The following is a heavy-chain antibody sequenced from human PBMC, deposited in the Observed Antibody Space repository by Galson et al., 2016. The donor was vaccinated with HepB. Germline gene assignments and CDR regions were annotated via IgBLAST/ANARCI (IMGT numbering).Heavy chain of an antibody. Sequence: SVKVSCKASGVTFTNYAISWVRQAPGQGLEWMGGVNPVLNTANYAQKLQGRVTITADESTGTSFMELKYLRSGDTALYYCAGQMSASGNSPFDYWGQGALVTVSA. D-gene: IGHD3-10*01. CDR3: AGQMSASGNSPFDY. CDR1: GVTFTNYA. CDR2: VNPVLNTA. V-gene: IGHV1-69*13. J-gene: IGHJ4*02.